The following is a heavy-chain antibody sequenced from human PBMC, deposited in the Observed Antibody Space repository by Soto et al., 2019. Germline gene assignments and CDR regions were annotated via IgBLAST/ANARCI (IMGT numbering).Heavy chain of an antibody. CDR2: ISYDGSNK. J-gene: IGHJ4*02. CDR3: ARDGDSGWVDY. D-gene: IGHD6-19*01. V-gene: IGHV3-30-3*01. CDR1: GCTFSSYA. Sequence: QVQLVESGGGVVQPGRSLRLSCAASGCTFSSYAMHWVRQAPGKGLEWVAVISYDGSNKYYADSVKGRFTISGDNSKNTLYLQMNSLRAEHTAVYYCARDGDSGWVDYWGQGTLVTVSS.